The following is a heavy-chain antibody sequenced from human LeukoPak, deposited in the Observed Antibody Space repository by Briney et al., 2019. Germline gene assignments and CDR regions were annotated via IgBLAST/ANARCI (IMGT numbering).Heavy chain of an antibody. CDR1: GYTFTSYG. CDR3: ARAPYYYDSSRGGAFDI. J-gene: IGHJ3*02. Sequence: ASVKVSCKASGYTFTSYGISWVRQAPGQGLEWMGWISAYNGNTNYAQKLQGRVTMTTDTSTSTAYMELRSLRSDDTAVYYCARAPYYYDSSRGGAFDIWGQGTMVTVSS. CDR2: ISAYNGNT. D-gene: IGHD3-22*01. V-gene: IGHV1-18*01.